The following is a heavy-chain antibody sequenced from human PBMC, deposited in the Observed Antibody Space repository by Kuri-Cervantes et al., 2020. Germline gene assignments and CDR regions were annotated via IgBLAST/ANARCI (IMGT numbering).Heavy chain of an antibody. CDR3: ARGRDCCSGSCYLDAFDI. CDR1: GGSFSSGSSY. CDR2: IYYSGSI. D-gene: IGHD2-15*01. Sequence: ESLKISCTVSGGSFSSGSSYWSWIRQPPGKELAGIGYIYYSGSIKYNPSLKSRVTISVDTSKKQFSLKLSSVTAADTAVYYCARGRDCCSGSCYLDAFDIWGQGTLVTVSS. J-gene: IGHJ3*02. V-gene: IGHV4-61*01.